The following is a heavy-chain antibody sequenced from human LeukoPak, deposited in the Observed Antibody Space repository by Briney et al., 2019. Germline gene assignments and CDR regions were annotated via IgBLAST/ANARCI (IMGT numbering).Heavy chain of an antibody. CDR2: ITGSGRTT. Sequence: GGSLRLSGAASGFTFSNYAMSWVRQAPGKGLEWVSGITGSGRTTNYADSVKGRFTISRDNSNKTLYLQVNSLRVEDTAVYFCASNYNFFGSGTHFAYFGNWGQGILVTVSS. J-gene: IGHJ4*02. V-gene: IGHV3-23*01. D-gene: IGHD3-10*01. CDR3: ASNYNFFGSGTHFAYFGN. CDR1: GFTFSNYA.